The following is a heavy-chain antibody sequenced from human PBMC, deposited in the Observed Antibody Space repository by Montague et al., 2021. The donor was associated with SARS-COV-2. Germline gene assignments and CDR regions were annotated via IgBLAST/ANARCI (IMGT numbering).Heavy chain of an antibody. V-gene: IGHV4-39*01. CDR2: IYYGGST. J-gene: IGHJ4*02. CDR1: AGSISSSSHS. D-gene: IGHD3-22*01. Sequence: SETLSLTCSVSAGSISSSSHSWGWLRHPPGKGLEWIGSIYYGGSTYYNPSLKSRVTISVDTSQNQFSLKLSSLTAADTAVYYCARHGKTRIAMVVVVIGYFDSWGQGTPVTVSS. CDR3: ARHGKTRIAMVVVVIGYFDS.